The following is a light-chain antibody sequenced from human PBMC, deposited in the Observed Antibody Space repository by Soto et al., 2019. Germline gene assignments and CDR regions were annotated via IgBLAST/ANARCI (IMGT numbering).Light chain of an antibody. CDR2: GAS. CDR1: QSVSSSY. Sequence: EIVLTQSPGTLSLSPGGRATLSCRASQSVSSSYLAWYQQKPGQAPRLVIYGASSRATGIPDRFSGSGSGTDCTLTISRLEPEDFAVYYCQQYGSSRLTFGQGTKVEIK. CDR3: QQYGSSRLT. V-gene: IGKV3-20*01. J-gene: IGKJ1*01.